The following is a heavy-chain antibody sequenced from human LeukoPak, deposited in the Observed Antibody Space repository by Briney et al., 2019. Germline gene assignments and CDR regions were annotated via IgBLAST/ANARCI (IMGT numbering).Heavy chain of an antibody. CDR3: ARSPQNYYDSSGYYYSLYCFDY. V-gene: IGHV4-34*01. CDR1: GGSFSGYY. D-gene: IGHD3-22*01. J-gene: IGHJ4*02. Sequence: SETLSLTCAVYGGSFSGYYWSWIRQPPGKGLEWIGEINHSGSTNYNPSLKSRVTISVDTSKNQFSLKLSSVTAADTAVYYCARSPQNYYDSSGYYYSLYCFDYWGQGTLVTVSS. CDR2: INHSGST.